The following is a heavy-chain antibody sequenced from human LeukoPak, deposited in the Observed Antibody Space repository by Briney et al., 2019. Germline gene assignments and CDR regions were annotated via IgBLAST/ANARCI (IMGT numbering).Heavy chain of an antibody. J-gene: IGHJ4*02. D-gene: IGHD3-16*02. CDR1: GGSISSYY. CDR2: ISNGGST. CDR3: AALGGTYRYYIDY. Sequence: PSETLSLTCTVSGGSISSYYWTWIRQPPRKALEYIAYISNGGSTNYNPSLKSRVTISVDTSKNQFSLKLSSVTAADTAVYYCAALGGTYRYYIDYWGQGTLVTVSS. V-gene: IGHV4-4*09.